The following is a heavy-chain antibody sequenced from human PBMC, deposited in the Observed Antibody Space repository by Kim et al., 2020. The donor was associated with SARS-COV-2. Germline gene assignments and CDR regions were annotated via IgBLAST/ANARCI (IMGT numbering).Heavy chain of an antibody. CDR1: GFTFSSYA. CDR3: ARDRYSSGCTDY. J-gene: IGHJ4*02. V-gene: IGHV3-30-3*01. Sequence: GGSLRLSCAASGFTFSSYAMHWVRQAPGKGLEWVAVISYDGSNKYYADSVKGRFTISRDNSKNTLYLQMNSLRAEDTAVYYCARDRYSSGCTDYWGQGTLVTVSS. CDR2: ISYDGSNK. D-gene: IGHD6-19*01.